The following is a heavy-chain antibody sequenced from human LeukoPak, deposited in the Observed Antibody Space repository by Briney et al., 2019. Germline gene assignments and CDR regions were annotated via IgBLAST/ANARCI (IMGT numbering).Heavy chain of an antibody. CDR3: ARDAPQYGDYVAY. J-gene: IGHJ4*02. Sequence: GGSLRLSCAASGFTVSSNYMSWVRQAPGKGLEWVSVIYSGGSTYYADSVKGRFTISRDNSKNTLYLQMNSLRAEDTAVYYCARDAPQYGDYVAYWGQGTLVTVSS. D-gene: IGHD4-17*01. CDR1: GFTVSSNY. CDR2: IYSGGST. V-gene: IGHV3-66*01.